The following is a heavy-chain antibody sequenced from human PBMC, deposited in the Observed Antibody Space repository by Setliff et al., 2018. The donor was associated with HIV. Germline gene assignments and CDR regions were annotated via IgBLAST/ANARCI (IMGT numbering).Heavy chain of an antibody. CDR2: ISSSSSYT. CDR1: GFIVSSNH. Sequence: GGSLRLSCAASGFIVSSNHMSWIRQAPGKGLEWVSYISSSSSYTNYADSVKGRFTISRDNAKNSLYLQMNSLRAEDTAVYYCARASYYYDSSGWVDYWGQGTLVTVPQ. D-gene: IGHD3-22*01. V-gene: IGHV3-11*03. J-gene: IGHJ4*02. CDR3: ARASYYYDSSGWVDY.